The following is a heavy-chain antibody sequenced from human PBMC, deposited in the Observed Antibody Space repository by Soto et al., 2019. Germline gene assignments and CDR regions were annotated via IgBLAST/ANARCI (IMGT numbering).Heavy chain of an antibody. J-gene: IGHJ4*02. CDR1: GGTFSSQS. D-gene: IGHD2-21*02. CDR2: IDHGGST. Sequence: LSLTCAIYGGTFSSQSRSWVRQPPGKGLEWIGEIDHGGSTNYNPSLKSRVTISGDTSKNQFSLELRSLTAADTGVYYCAAYDVGTIIQDYWGQGTRVTVSS. V-gene: IGHV4-34*08. CDR3: AAYDVGTIIQDY.